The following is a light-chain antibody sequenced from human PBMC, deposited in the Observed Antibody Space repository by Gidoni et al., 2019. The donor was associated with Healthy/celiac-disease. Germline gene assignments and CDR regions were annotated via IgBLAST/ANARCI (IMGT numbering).Light chain of an antibody. CDR3: LQYDSHPLT. J-gene: IGKJ5*01. CDR2: DAS. V-gene: IGKV1-17*01. Sequence: DLQMTQSPSSLSASVGDRVTITCRASQDIRHDLAWYQQKPAKAPQRLIFDASRLQSGVASRFSGSGSGTEFTLTISSLQPDDFATYYCLQYDSHPLTFGQGTRLDVK. CDR1: QDIRHD.